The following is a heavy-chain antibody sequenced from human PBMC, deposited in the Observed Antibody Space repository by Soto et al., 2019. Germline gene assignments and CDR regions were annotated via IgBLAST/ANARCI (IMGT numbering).Heavy chain of an antibody. J-gene: IGHJ6*02. Sequence: GASVKVSCKASGYTFTSYYMHWVRQAPGQGLEWMGIINPSGGSTSYAQKFQGRVTMTRDTSTSTVYMELSSLRSEDTAVYYCARARDYGDYSRYYGMDVWGQGTTVTVSS. CDR2: INPSGGST. CDR3: ARARDYGDYSRYYGMDV. D-gene: IGHD4-17*01. CDR1: GYTFTSYY. V-gene: IGHV1-46*01.